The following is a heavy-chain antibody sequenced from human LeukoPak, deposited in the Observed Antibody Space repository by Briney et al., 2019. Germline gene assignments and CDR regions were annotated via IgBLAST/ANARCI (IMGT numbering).Heavy chain of an antibody. V-gene: IGHV4-39*07. CDR2: IYYSGST. CDR1: GGSISSSSYY. D-gene: IGHD1-1*01. J-gene: IGHJ2*01. Sequence: SETLSLTCTVSGGSISSSSYYWGWIRQPPGKGLGWIGSIYYSGSTYYNPSLKSRVPISVDTSKNQFSLKLSSWTAADTAVYYCARASVWYNWNDVSRNPNWYFDLWGRGTLVTVSS. CDR3: ARASVWYNWNDVSRNPNWYFDL.